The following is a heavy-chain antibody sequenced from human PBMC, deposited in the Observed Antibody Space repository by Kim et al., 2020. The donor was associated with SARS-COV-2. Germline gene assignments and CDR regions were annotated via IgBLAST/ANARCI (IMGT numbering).Heavy chain of an antibody. Sequence: GGSLRLSCAASGFTFSSYWMSWVRQAPGKGLEWVANIKQDGSEKYYVDSVKGRFTISRDNAKNSLYLQMNSLRAEDTAVYYCARDSLLWFGEAYASGYNWFDPWGQGTLVTVSS. CDR3: ARDSLLWFGEAYASGYNWFDP. J-gene: IGHJ5*02. D-gene: IGHD3-10*01. CDR2: IKQDGSEK. CDR1: GFTFSSYW. V-gene: IGHV3-7*01.